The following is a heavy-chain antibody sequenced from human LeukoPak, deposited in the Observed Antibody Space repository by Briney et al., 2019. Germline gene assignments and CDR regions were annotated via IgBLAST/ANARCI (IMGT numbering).Heavy chain of an antibody. CDR2: IYASGST. D-gene: IGHD2-2*01. CDR3: AREEIYTIVPATTPFDF. J-gene: IGHJ4*02. Sequence: SETLSLTCTVSGGSISSGSYYWSWIRQPAGKGLEWIGRIYASGSTDYNPSLKSRVTISVDTSKNQFSLNLSSVTAADTAVYYCAREEIYTIVPATTPFDFWGQGTLVTVSS. CDR1: GGSISSGSYY. V-gene: IGHV4-61*02.